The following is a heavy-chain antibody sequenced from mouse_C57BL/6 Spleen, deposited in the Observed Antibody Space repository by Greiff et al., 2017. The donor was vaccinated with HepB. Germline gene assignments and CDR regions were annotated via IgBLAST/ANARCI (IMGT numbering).Heavy chain of an antibody. J-gene: IGHJ4*01. CDR2: IDPEDGDT. D-gene: IGHD1-1*01. Sequence: EVKLMESGAELVRPGASVKLSCTASGFNIKDYYMHWVKQRPEQGLEWIGRIDPEDGDTEYAPKFQGKATMTADTSSNTAYLQLSSLTSEDTAVYYCTTHYYGSSPYAMDYWGQGTSVTVSS. CDR3: TTHYYGSSPYAMDY. V-gene: IGHV14-1*01. CDR1: GFNIKDYY.